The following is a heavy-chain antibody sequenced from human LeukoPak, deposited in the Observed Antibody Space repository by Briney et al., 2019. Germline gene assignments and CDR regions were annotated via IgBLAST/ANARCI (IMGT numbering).Heavy chain of an antibody. CDR1: GYTFTSYG. Sequence: ASVKVSCNASGYTFTSYGISWVRQAPGQGLEWMGWISAYNGNTNYAQKLQGRVTMTTDTSTSTAYMELRSLRSDDTAVYYCARVGELVVVAATIDYYYYMDVWGKGTTVTISS. D-gene: IGHD2-15*01. CDR3: ARVGELVVVAATIDYYYYMDV. J-gene: IGHJ6*03. V-gene: IGHV1-18*01. CDR2: ISAYNGNT.